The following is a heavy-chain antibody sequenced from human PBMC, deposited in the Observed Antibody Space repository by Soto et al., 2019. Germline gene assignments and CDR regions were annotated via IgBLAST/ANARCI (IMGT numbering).Heavy chain of an antibody. CDR3: ARDREYRGAGTYYYGMDV. CDR2: ISSSSSYI. J-gene: IGHJ6*02. D-gene: IGHD6-19*01. V-gene: IGHV3-21*01. CDR1: GFTFSSYS. Sequence: LGGSLRHSCAASGFTFSSYSMNWVGQAPGKGLEWVSSISSSSSYIYYADSVKGRFTISRDNAKNSLYLQMNSLRAEDTAVYYCARDREYRGAGTYYYGMDVWGQGTTVTVSS.